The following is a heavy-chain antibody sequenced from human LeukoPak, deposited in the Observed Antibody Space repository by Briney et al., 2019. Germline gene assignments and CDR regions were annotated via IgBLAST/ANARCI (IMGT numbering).Heavy chain of an antibody. Sequence: PSETLSLTCTVSGYSIGSGYYWGWIRPPPGKGLEWIGSIYHSGSTYYNPSLKSRVTISVDTSKNQFSLKLSSVTAADTAVYYCARNSGYGLGTSYYFDYWGQGTLVTVSS. CDR1: GYSIGSGYY. J-gene: IGHJ4*02. CDR3: ARNSGYGLGTSYYFDY. CDR2: IYHSGST. V-gene: IGHV4-38-2*02. D-gene: IGHD5-12*01.